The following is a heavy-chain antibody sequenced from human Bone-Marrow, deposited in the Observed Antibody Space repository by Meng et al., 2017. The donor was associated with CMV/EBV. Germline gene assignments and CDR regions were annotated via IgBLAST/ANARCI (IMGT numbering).Heavy chain of an antibody. D-gene: IGHD2-2*02. CDR1: GFTFSIHW. Sequence: GSLRLSCGDSGFTFSIHWMSWVRQAPGKGPEWVASIKPDGSEIQYVGSLKGRFTISRDNAKNTLYLQMNSLRAEDTAVYYCARVYCSSTSCYKSPYGMDVWGQGTTVTVSS. CDR2: IKPDGSEI. J-gene: IGHJ6*02. V-gene: IGHV3-7*01. CDR3: ARVYCSSTSCYKSPYGMDV.